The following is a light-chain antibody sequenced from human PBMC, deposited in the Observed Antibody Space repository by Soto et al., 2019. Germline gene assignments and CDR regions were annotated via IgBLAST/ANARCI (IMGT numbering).Light chain of an antibody. CDR2: DAS. CDR3: QQRTNWPLT. CDR1: QSVSSY. J-gene: IGKJ4*01. Sequence: VVLTQSPGTLSLSPGEGVTLSCRASQSVSSYLAWYQQKPGQAPRLLIYDASNRAAGIPARFSGSGSGTDFTLTISSLETEDFAVYYCQQRTNWPLTFGGGTKVVI. V-gene: IGKV3-11*01.